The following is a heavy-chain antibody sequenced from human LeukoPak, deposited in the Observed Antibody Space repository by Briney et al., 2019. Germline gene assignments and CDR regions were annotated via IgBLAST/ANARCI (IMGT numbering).Heavy chain of an antibody. CDR2: IYHSGST. CDR1: GGSISSGGYS. CDR3: ARDRGSSSWYWFDP. Sequence: SETLSLTCTVSGGSISSGGYSWSWIRQPPGKGLEWIGYIYHSGSTYYNPSLKSRVTISVDRSKNQFSLKLSSVTAADTAVYYCARDRGSSSWYWFDPWGQGTLVTVSS. J-gene: IGHJ5*02. V-gene: IGHV4-30-2*01. D-gene: IGHD6-13*01.